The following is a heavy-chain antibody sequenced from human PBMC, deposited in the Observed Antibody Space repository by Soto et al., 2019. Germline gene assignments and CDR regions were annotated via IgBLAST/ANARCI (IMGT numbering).Heavy chain of an antibody. Sequence: QVQLQESGPGLVKPSQTLSLTCTVSGGSISSGGYYWSWIRQHPGKGLEWIGYIYYSGSTYYNPSLKSRVTISVDSANNQFSLQLSSVTAADTAVYYCVVGGVIAIDAFDIWGQGTMVPVSS. CDR2: IYYSGST. V-gene: IGHV4-31*03. D-gene: IGHD3-16*02. CDR1: GGSISSGGYY. CDR3: VVGGVIAIDAFDI. J-gene: IGHJ3*02.